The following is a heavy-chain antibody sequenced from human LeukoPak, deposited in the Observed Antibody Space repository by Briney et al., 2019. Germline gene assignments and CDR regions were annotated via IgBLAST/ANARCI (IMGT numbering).Heavy chain of an antibody. V-gene: IGHV1-8*01. Sequence: ASLKVSCKAAGYTFISYDINWVRQATGQGLEWMGWMNPNSGNTGYAQKFQGRVTMTRNTSISTAYMELSSLTSEDTAVYYCARGGGSWNWFDPWDQGTLVTVSS. CDR1: GYTFISYD. CDR2: MNPNSGNT. CDR3: ARGGGSWNWFDP. D-gene: IGHD2-15*01. J-gene: IGHJ5*02.